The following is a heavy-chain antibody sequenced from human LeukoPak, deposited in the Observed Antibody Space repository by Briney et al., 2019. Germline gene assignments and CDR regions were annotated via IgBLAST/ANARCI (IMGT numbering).Heavy chain of an antibody. D-gene: IGHD2-15*01. CDR3: ASIVVVIGTRSFDY. CDR2: INRDGGEK. V-gene: IGHV3-7*01. J-gene: IGHJ4*02. CDR1: GFTFSSYW. Sequence: GGSLRLSCAASGFTFSSYWMSWVRQAPGKGLEWVANINRDGGEKYYVDSVKGRFTISGDNAKNSLYLQMNSLRAEDTAVYYCASIVVVIGTRSFDYWGQGSLVSVSS.